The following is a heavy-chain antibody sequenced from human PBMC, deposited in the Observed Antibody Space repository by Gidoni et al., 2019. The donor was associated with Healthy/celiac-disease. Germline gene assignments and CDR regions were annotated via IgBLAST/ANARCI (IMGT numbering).Heavy chain of an antibody. Sequence: QVQLQQWGAGLLKPSETLSLTCAVYGGSFSGYYWSWIRQPPGKGLEWIGEINHSGSTNYNPSLKSRVTISVDTSKNQFSLKLSSVTAADTAVYYCARSPPRVLTGSGERWFDPWGQGTLVTVSS. CDR2: INHSGST. D-gene: IGHD3-9*01. CDR3: ARSPPRVLTGSGERWFDP. CDR1: GGSFSGYY. J-gene: IGHJ5*02. V-gene: IGHV4-34*01.